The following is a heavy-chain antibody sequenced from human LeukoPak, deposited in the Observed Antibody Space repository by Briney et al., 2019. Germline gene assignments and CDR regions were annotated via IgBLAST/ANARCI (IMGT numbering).Heavy chain of an antibody. Sequence: SETLSLTRTVSGGSISSYYWSWIRQPPGKGLEWIGYIYYSGSTNYNPSLKSRVTMSVDTSKNQFSLKLSSVTAADTAVYYCARQPRQQYLAPYYYYYYMDVWGKGTTVTVSS. J-gene: IGHJ6*03. CDR2: IYYSGST. V-gene: IGHV4-59*01. CDR1: GGSISSYY. CDR3: ARQPRQQYLAPYYYYYYMDV. D-gene: IGHD6-13*01.